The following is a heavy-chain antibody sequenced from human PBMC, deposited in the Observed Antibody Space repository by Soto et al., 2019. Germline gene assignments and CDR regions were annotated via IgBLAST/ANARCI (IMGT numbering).Heavy chain of an antibody. V-gene: IGHV3-74*01. CDR3: ASDLVLGSGSYGS. D-gene: IGHD3-10*01. J-gene: IGHJ4*02. Sequence: GGSLRLSCAASGFTFSSCWMHWVRQAPGKGLVWVSRINSLGTTTNYADSVKGRFTISRDNAKNTLYLQMNSLRAEDTAVYYCASDLVLGSGSYGSGDQGTLVTVSS. CDR1: GFTFSSCW. CDR2: INSLGTTT.